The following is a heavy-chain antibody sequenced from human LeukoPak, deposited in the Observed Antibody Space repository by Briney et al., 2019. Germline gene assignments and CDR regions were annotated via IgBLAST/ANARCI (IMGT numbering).Heavy chain of an antibody. CDR3: ARANTPFADY. D-gene: IGHD2-2*02. CDR1: GFTFGSYD. CDR2: ISYDGSNK. V-gene: IGHV3-30*09. Sequence: GRSLRLSCAASGFTFGSYDMHWVRQAPGKGLEWVAVISYDGSNKYYADSVKGRFATSRDNSKNTVYLQMNSLRVEDTAVYYCARANTPFADYWGQGTLVTVSS. J-gene: IGHJ4*02.